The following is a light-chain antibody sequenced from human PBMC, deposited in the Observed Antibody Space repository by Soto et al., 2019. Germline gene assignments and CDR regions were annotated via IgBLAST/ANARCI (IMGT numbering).Light chain of an antibody. V-gene: IGKV1-33*01. J-gene: IGKJ4*01. CDR3: QHYDNLPPLT. Sequence: DIQMTQSPSSLSASVGDRVTITCQASQDINNVLNWYQQKPGSAPKLLIYDASNLETGVPSRFSGSGSGTDFIFSISSLQPEDIATYYCQHYDNLPPLTFGGGTKVDIK. CDR1: QDINNV. CDR2: DAS.